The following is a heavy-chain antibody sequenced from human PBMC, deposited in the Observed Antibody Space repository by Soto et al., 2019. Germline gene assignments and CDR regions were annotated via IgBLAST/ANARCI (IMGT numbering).Heavy chain of an antibody. CDR1: GFTFRTYW. CDR3: VRGDGDYHGGNGYLGRH. Sequence: EVQLVESGGGLVQLGGSLRLSCEASGFTFRTYWMHWVRQAPGKGLVWVSRIKSDGSGTYYADSVEGRFTISRDNAQNTLDLQMNSLIAEDTAVYYCVRGDGDYHGGNGYLGRHWGQGTLVTVSS. V-gene: IGHV3-74*01. CDR2: IKSDGSGT. J-gene: IGHJ4*02. D-gene: IGHD3-10*01.